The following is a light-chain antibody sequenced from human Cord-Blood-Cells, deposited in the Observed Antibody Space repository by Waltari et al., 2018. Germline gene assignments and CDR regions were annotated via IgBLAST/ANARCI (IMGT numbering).Light chain of an antibody. Sequence: VIWMTQSPSLLSASTGDRVTISCRMSQGIGSYLAWYSQKPGKSPELLIYAASTLQSGVPSRFSGSGSGTDFTLTISCLQSEDFATYYCQQYYSFPYTFGQGTKLEIK. CDR2: AAS. CDR1: QGIGSY. CDR3: QQYYSFPYT. V-gene: IGKV1D-8*03. J-gene: IGKJ2*01.